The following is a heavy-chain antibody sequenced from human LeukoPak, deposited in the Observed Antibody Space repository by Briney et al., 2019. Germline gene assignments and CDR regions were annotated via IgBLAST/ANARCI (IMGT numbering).Heavy chain of an antibody. J-gene: IGHJ4*02. CDR2: IYYSGST. CDR1: GGSISSSSYY. D-gene: IGHD3-10*01. CDR3: ASLRVDYYGSGPLDY. Sequence: SETLSLTCTVSGGSISSSSYYWGWIRQPPGKGLEWIGSIYYSGSTYYNPSLKSRVTISVDTSKNQFSLKLSSVTAADTAVYYCASLRVDYYGSGPLDYWGQGTLVTASS. V-gene: IGHV4-39*07.